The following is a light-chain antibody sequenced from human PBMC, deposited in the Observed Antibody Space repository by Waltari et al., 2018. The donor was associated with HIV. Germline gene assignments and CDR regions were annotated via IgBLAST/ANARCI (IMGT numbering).Light chain of an antibody. CDR3: QSYDSSLRASV. V-gene: IGLV1-40*01. CDR1: RSNIGAGYF. Sequence: QSALTQPPSVSGAPGQRVTISCTGNRSNIGAGYFAHWYQHLPGTAPKLLVYSDINRPSGVPDRFSGSKSGTSASLVITGLQAEDEADYYCQSYDSSLRASVFGGGTKLTVL. CDR2: SDI. J-gene: IGLJ2*01.